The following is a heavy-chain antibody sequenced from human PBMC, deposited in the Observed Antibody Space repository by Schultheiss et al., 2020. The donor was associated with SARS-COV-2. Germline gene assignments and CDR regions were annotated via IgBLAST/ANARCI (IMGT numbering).Heavy chain of an antibody. CDR3: ARGVRGGGSYLTHYYYYYMDV. V-gene: IGHV4-38-2*01. CDR2: IYYSGST. J-gene: IGHJ6*03. D-gene: IGHD1-26*01. CDR1: GYSISSGYY. Sequence: SETLSLTCAVSGYSISSGYYWGWIRQPPGKGLEWIGYIYYSGSTNYNPSLKSRVTISVDTSKNQFSLKLSSVTAADTAVYYCARGVRGGGSYLTHYYYYYMDVWGKGTTVTVSS.